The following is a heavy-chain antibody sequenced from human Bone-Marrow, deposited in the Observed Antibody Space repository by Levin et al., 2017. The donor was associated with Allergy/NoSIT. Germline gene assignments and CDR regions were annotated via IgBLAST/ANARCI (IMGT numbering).Heavy chain of an antibody. D-gene: IGHD3-16*01. CDR2: IYSDGST. J-gene: IGHJ4*02. Sequence: SCAVSGLIVSNNYMNWVRQAPGKGLEWVSVIYSDGSTYYGDSVKGRFTISRDNSRNTLYLQMNSLRVEDTAVYYCARDDGSWGQGTLVTVS. CDR1: GLIVSNNY. CDR3: ARDDGS. V-gene: IGHV3-66*02.